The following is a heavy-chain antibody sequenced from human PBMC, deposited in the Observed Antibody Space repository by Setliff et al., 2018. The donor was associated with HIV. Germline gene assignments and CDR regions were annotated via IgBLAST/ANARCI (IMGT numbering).Heavy chain of an antibody. Sequence: ASVKVSCKASGYTFTGYYMHWVRQAPGQGLEWMGRINPSNGDTNYAQRFQGRVTMTRDVSVNTVYMGLSSLTSEDTAVYYCARGGWSGGGPLHYSYYYLDVWGQGTAVTVSS. V-gene: IGHV1-2*06. CDR2: INPSNGDT. D-gene: IGHD2-15*01. J-gene: IGHJ6*02. CDR1: GYTFTGYY. CDR3: ARGGWSGGGPLHYSYYYLDV.